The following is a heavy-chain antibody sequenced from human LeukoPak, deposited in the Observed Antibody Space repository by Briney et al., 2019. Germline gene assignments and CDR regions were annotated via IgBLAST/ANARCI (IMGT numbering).Heavy chain of an antibody. CDR1: GGTFSSYA. Sequence: GASVKVSCKASGGTFSSYAISWVRQAPGQGLEWMGGIIPIFGTANYAQKFQGRVTITADESTSTAYMELSSLRSEDTAVYYCARGCSSTSCYSDYYYYGMDVWGKGTRVTVSS. CDR2: IIPIFGTA. D-gene: IGHD2-2*01. V-gene: IGHV1-69*01. J-gene: IGHJ6*04. CDR3: ARGCSSTSCYSDYYYYGMDV.